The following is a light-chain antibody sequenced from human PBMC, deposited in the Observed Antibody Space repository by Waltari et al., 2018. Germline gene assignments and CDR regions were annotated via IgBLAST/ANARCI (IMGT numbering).Light chain of an antibody. V-gene: IGKV1-33*01. CDR3: QQYENLPLT. CDR2: DVS. CDR1: QNINNY. J-gene: IGKJ4*01. Sequence: DIQMTQSPSSLSASVGDRVTITCQASQNINNYLNWYQHKPGKGPKLLIYDVSDLERGVPPRFSGGGFGTECKLIISSLQPEDAATYYCQQYENLPLTFGGGTTVEI.